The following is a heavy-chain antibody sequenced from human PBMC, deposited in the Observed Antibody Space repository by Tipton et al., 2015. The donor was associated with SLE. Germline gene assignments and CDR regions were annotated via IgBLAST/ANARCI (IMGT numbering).Heavy chain of an antibody. J-gene: IGHJ6*02. D-gene: IGHD3-10*01. V-gene: IGHV3-7*01. CDR2: INQDGSRK. CDR1: GFTLSDYW. CDR3: GSVDYPHYGVDV. Sequence: SLRLSCVASGFTLSDYWMTWVRQAPGKGLEWVANINQDGSRKHYVDSVKGRFSISRDNAKNSGYVQLNSLRAEDTAVYYCGSVDYPHYGVDVWGQGTTVTVSS.